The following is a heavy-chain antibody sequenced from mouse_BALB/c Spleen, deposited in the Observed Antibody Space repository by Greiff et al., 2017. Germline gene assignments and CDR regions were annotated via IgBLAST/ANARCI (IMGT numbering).Heavy chain of an antibody. D-gene: IGHD2-2*01. J-gene: IGHJ2*01. Sequence: VQLQQSGAELVKPGASVKLSCTASGFYIKDTYMHWVKQRPEQGLEWIGRIDPANGNTKYDPKFQGKATITADTSSNTAYLQLSSLTSEDTAVYYCARRLYGYSDYFGYWGQGTTLTVSS. CDR1: GFYIKDTY. CDR3: ARRLYGYSDYFGY. V-gene: IGHV14-3*02. CDR2: IDPANGNT.